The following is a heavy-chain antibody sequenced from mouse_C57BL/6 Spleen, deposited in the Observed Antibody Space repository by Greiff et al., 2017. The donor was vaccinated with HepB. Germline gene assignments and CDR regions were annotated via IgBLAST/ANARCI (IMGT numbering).Heavy chain of an antibody. Sequence: EVMLVESGEGLVKPGGSLKLSCSASGFTFSSYAMSWVRQTPEKRLEWVAYISSGGDYIYYADTVKGRFTISRDNARNTLYLQMSSLKSEDTAMYYCTRDLGYDGYFWFAYWGQGTLVTVSA. CDR2: ISSGGDYI. D-gene: IGHD2-3*01. CDR1: GFTFSSYA. CDR3: TRDLGYDGYFWFAY. J-gene: IGHJ3*01. V-gene: IGHV5-9-1*02.